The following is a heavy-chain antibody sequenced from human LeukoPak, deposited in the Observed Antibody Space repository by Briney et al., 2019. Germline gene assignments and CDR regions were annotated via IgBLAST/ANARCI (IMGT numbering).Heavy chain of an antibody. CDR1: GFTFSSYS. CDR3: ARDGYKCRPGPCSTDY. D-gene: IGHD5-24*01. Sequence: GGSLRLSCAGSGFTFSSYSMNWVRQAPGKGLEWVSYISSSGSTIYYADSVKGRFTISRDNAKNSLYLQMNSLRAEDTAVYYCARDGYKCRPGPCSTDYWGQGTLVTVSS. CDR2: ISSSGSTI. V-gene: IGHV3-48*04. J-gene: IGHJ4*02.